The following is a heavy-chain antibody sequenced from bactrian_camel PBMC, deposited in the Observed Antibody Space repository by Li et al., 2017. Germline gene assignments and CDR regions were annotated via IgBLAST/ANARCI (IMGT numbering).Heavy chain of an antibody. Sequence: HVQLVESGGGLVQPGGSLRLSCAASGFVFSVYYMSWVRQAPGKGLEWVASINHDDSNQLYTDSVKDRFTISRDNAKNTVYLQMNSLKPEDTAVYYCAADPSRELWVGYPPYKYWGQGTQVTV. D-gene: IGHD5*01. V-gene: IGHV3-2*01. CDR1: GFVFSVYY. CDR2: INHDDSNQ. J-gene: IGHJ4*01. CDR3: AADPSRELWVGYPPYKY.